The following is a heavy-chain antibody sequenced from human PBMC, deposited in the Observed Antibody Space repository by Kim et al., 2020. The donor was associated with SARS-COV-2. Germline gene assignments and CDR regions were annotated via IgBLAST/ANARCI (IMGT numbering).Heavy chain of an antibody. CDR2: IYYSGST. D-gene: IGHD1-26*01. V-gene: IGHV4-31*03. CDR1: GGSISSGGYY. CDR3: ARDGFESGSHTQGVAFDI. Sequence: SETLSLTCTVSGGSISSGGYYWSWIRQHPGKGLEWIGYIYYSGSTYYNPSLKSRVTISVDTSKNQFSLKLSSVTAADTAVYYCARDGFESGSHTQGVAFDIWGQGTMVTVSS. J-gene: IGHJ3*02.